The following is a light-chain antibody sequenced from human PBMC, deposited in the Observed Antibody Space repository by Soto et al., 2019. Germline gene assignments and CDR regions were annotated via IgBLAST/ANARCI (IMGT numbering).Light chain of an antibody. CDR3: QQVNNLPPKYT. CDR2: GAS. V-gene: IGKV3-15*01. CDR1: QSVNSN. J-gene: IGKJ2*01. Sequence: EIVMTQSPATLSVSPGERAILSCRASQSVNSNLAWYQQKPGQAPRLLIYGASTRATGIPAWFSGRGSGTEFTLTISSLQSEDFAVYYCQQVNNLPPKYTFGQWTKLEIK.